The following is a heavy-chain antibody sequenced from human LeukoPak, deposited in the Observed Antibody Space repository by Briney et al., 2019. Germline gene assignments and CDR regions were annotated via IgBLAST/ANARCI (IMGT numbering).Heavy chain of an antibody. CDR1: GGSISSYY. CDR3: ARDRALGYFDY. J-gene: IGHJ4*02. CDR2: IYYSGST. Sequence: ASETLSLTCTVSGGSISSYYWSWIRQPPGKGLEWIGYIYYSGSTNYNPSLKSRVTISVDTSKNQFSLKLSSVTAADTAVYYCARDRALGYFDYWGQGTLVTVSS. V-gene: IGHV4-59*01. D-gene: IGHD7-27*01.